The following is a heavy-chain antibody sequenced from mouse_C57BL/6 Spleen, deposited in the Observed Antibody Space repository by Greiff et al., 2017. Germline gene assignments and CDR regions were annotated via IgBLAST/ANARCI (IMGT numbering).Heavy chain of an antibody. CDR3: ARQDYGNYGFAY. V-gene: IGHV5-6*01. D-gene: IGHD2-1*01. CDR1: GFTFSSYG. J-gene: IGHJ3*01. CDR2: ISSGGSYT. Sequence: DVLLVESGGDLVKPGGSLKLSCAASGFTFSSYGMSWVRQTPDKRLEWVATISSGGSYTYYPDSVKGRFTISRDNAKNTLYLQMSSLKSEDTAMYYCARQDYGNYGFAYWGQGTLVTVSA.